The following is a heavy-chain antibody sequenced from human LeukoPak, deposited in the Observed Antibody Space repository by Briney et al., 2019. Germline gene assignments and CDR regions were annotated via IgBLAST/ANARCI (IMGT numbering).Heavy chain of an antibody. J-gene: IGHJ6*03. CDR3: ARHLRVEYYGSGSYESYYYYMDV. CDR1: GYTFTSYG. CDR2: ISIYNGNT. Sequence: ASVKVSCKASGYTFTSYGISWVRQAPGQGLEWMGWISIYNGNTNYAQKLQGRVTMTTDTSTSTAYMELRSLRSDDTAVYYCARHLRVEYYGSGSYESYYYYMDVWGKGTTVTISS. D-gene: IGHD3-10*01. V-gene: IGHV1-18*01.